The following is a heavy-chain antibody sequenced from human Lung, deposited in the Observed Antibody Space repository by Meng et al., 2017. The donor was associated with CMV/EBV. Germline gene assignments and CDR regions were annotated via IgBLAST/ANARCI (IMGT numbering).Heavy chain of an antibody. Sequence: QVQLQESGPGLVKPSQTLSLTCTVSGGSISSGDYYWSWIRQPPGKGLEWIGYIYYTGSTYYNPSLKSRVIISVDTSKNQFSLKLNSVTAADTAVYYCARVGGCSGGGCYHRLFDYWGQGTLVTVFS. CDR1: GGSISSGDYY. D-gene: IGHD2-15*01. V-gene: IGHV4-30-4*01. J-gene: IGHJ4*02. CDR3: ARVGGCSGGGCYHRLFDY. CDR2: IYYTGST.